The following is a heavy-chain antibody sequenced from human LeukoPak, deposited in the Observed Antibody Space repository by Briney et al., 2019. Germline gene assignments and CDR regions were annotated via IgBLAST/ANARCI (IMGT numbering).Heavy chain of an antibody. J-gene: IGHJ3*02. Sequence: GSLRLSCAASGFTFRSYSMNWVRQASGKGLEWVSSISSSSSYIYYADSMKGRFTISRDNAENSLYLQMDSLRVEDTAVYYCARGIPHCTSTSWCAFDIWGQGTMVTVSS. CDR1: GFTFRSYS. CDR3: ARGIPHCTSTSWCAFDI. V-gene: IGHV3-21*01. CDR2: ISSSSSYI. D-gene: IGHD2-2*01.